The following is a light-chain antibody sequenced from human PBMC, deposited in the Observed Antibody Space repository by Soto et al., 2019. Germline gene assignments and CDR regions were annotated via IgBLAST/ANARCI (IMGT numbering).Light chain of an antibody. CDR2: EGS. CDR1: SSDVGKYNL. V-gene: IGLV2-23*03. Sequence: SALTQPASMSGSPGQSITISCTGTSSDVGKYNLVSWYQQHPGKAPKLIIYEGSKRPSGVSNRFSGSRSGNTASLTISGLRAEDEADYYCCSYAGSSTFGVFGGGTKLTVL. J-gene: IGLJ2*01. CDR3: CSYAGSSTFGV.